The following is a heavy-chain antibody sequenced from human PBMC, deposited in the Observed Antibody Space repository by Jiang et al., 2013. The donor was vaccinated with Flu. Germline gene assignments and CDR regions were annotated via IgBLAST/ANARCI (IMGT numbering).Heavy chain of an antibody. Sequence: YWSWIRRAPRTALQWIGFISYSGTTSYNPSLKSRVTISVDTSKNQFSLKLNSVTAADTGVYYCVSTGYSSGWPARYYFDYWGQGTLVTVSS. CDR2: ISYSGTT. CDR1: Y. D-gene: IGHD6-19*01. V-gene: IGHV4-59*01. J-gene: IGHJ4*02. CDR3: VSTGYSSGWPARYYFDY.